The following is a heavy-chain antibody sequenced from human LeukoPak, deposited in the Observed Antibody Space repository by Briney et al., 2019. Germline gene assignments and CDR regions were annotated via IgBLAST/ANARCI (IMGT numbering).Heavy chain of an antibody. J-gene: IGHJ4*02. D-gene: IGHD3-3*01. CDR3: ARDLLGDYDFWSGYWIDY. CDR2: IIPMFGTA. CDR1: GGTFSSYA. Sequence: SVKVSCKASGGTFSSYAISWVRQAPGQGLEWMGGIIPMFGTANYAQKIQGRVTITADKSTSTAYMELRSLRSDDTAVYYCARDLLGDYDFWSGYWIDYWGQGTLVTVSS. V-gene: IGHV1-69*06.